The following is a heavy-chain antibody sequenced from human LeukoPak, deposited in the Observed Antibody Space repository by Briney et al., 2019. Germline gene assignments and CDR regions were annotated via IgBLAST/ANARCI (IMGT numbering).Heavy chain of an antibody. CDR1: GGSLSSSNW. D-gene: IGHD2-15*01. V-gene: IGHV4-4*02. CDR3: AREGSGGDDY. Sequence: SETLSLTCSVSGGSLSSSNWWSWVRQPPGKGLEWIGEIYHSGSTNYNPSLKSRVTISVDTSKNQFSLKLSSVTAADTAVYYCAREGSGGDDYWGQGTLVTVSS. CDR2: IYHSGST. J-gene: IGHJ4*02.